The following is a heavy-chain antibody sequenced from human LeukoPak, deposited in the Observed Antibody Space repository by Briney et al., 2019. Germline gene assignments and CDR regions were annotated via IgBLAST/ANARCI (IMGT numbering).Heavy chain of an antibody. J-gene: IGHJ4*02. CDR2: ISSSSSYI. D-gene: IGHD6-13*01. CDR3: ARSYSSTWYGDY. CDR1: GFTFSSYS. Sequence: GGSLRLSCAASGFTFSSYSMNWVRQAPGKGLEWVSSISSSSSYIYYADSVKGRFTISRDNAKNSLYLQMNTLRAEDTAMFYCARSYSSTWYGDYWGQGTLVTVSS. V-gene: IGHV3-21*04.